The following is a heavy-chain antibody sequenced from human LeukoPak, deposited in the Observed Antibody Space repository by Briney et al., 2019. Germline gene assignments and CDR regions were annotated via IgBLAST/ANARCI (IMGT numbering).Heavy chain of an antibody. V-gene: IGHV3-33*06. CDR1: GFTFRSYG. J-gene: IGHJ3*02. Sequence: GRSLRLSCAASGFTFRSYGMHWVRQAPGKGLEWVAVIWYDGSNKYYADSVKGRFTISRDNSKNTLYLQMNSLRAEDTAVYYCAKGPDYYDSSGLLNAFDIWGQGTMVTVSS. D-gene: IGHD3-22*01. CDR2: IWYDGSNK. CDR3: AKGPDYYDSSGLLNAFDI.